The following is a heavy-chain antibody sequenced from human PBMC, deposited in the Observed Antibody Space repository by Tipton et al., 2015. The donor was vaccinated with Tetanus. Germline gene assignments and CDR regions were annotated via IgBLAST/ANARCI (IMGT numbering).Heavy chain of an antibody. J-gene: IGHJ4*02. V-gene: IGHV3-23*01. CDR2: ISGSGGST. CDR3: AKVSEGSGEGFWLDY. CDR1: GFTFSSYA. Sequence: SLRLSCAASGFTFSSYAMSWVRQAPGKGLEWVSAISGSGGSTYYADSVKGRFTISRDNSKNTLYLQMNSLRAEDTAVYYCAKVSEGSGEGFWLDYWGQGTLATVSS. D-gene: IGHD3-3*01.